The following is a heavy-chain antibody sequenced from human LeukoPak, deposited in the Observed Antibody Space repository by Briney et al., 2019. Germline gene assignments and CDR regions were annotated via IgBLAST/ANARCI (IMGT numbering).Heavy chain of an antibody. J-gene: IGHJ4*02. CDR1: GVSISSGGYY. CDR3: ARIRPETYYFDF. CDR2: ISYSGTT. D-gene: IGHD1-14*01. Sequence: PSQTLSLTCTVSGVSISSGGYYWSWIRQHPGKGLEWIGYISYSGTTYCNPSLKSRVTISIDTSKSQFSLKLSSVTAADTAVYYCARIRPETYYFDFWGQGTLVTVSS. V-gene: IGHV4-31*03.